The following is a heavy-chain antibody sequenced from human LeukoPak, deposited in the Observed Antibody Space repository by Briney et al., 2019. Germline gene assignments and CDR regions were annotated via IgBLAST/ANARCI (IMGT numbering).Heavy chain of an antibody. CDR1: GGSIRSGDYD. V-gene: IGHV4-30-4*01. CDR3: AREQRP. CDR2: IYDSGST. J-gene: IGHJ4*02. Sequence: SETLSLTCTVSGGSIRSGDYDWGWIRQPPGKGLEWIGYIYDSGSTYYNPSLKSRFTISVDTSKNQFSLKLSSVTAADTAVYYCAREQRPWGQGTLVTVSS.